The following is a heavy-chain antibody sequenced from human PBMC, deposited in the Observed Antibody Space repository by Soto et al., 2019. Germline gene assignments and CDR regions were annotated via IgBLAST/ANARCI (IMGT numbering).Heavy chain of an antibody. D-gene: IGHD2-2*02. V-gene: IGHV3-30*18. Sequence: GGSLRLSCAASGFTFNTYGMHWVRQAPGKGLEWVAVISYDGSEKYYVDSVKGRFTISKDNSKNTLYLQMNSLRPEDTAVYYCAKSPNFYCSSPNCYKYYFDYWGQGTRVPVYS. CDR3: AKSPNFYCSSPNCYKYYFDY. J-gene: IGHJ4*02. CDR1: GFTFNTYG. CDR2: ISYDGSEK.